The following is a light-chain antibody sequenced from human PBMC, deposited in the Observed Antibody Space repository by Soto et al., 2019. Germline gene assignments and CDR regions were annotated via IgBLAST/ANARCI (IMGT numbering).Light chain of an antibody. CDR2: DVI. Sequence: QSVLTQPASVSGSPGQSITISCTGTSSDVGGHNSVAWYQHNPGKAPKLVIYDVINRPSGVSSRFSGSKSGNTASLIISGLQAEDEADYYCVSFTTSRSDVFGTGTKVTVL. J-gene: IGLJ1*01. CDR1: SSDVGGHNS. CDR3: VSFTTSRSDV. V-gene: IGLV2-14*01.